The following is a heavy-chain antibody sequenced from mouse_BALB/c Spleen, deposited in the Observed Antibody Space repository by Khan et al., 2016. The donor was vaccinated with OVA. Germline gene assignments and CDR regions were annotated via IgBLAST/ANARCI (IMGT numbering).Heavy chain of an antibody. CDR3: AREWAACVPY. V-gene: IGHV1-77*01. J-gene: IGHJ3*01. CDR1: GYTFTDYY. Sequence: VQLQQSGAELARPGASVTLSCKASGYTFTDYYINWMRQRTGQGLEWIGEIYPGSDNTYYNEKFKGKATLTADKSSSTAYMQLSSLTSEDSAVYFCAREWAACVPYWGQGTLVTVSA. CDR2: IYPGSDNT.